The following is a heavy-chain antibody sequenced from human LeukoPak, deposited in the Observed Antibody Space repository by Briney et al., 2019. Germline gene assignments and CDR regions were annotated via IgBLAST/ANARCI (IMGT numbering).Heavy chain of an antibody. Sequence: PGGSLRLSCAASGFTFSSYAMSWVREAPGKGLEWVSAISGSGGSTYYADSVKGRFTISGDNSKNTLYLQMNSLRAEDTAVYYCAKEDQRTYYDFWSGGVYFDYWGQGTLVTVSS. CDR1: GFTFSSYA. CDR3: AKEDQRTYYDFWSGGVYFDY. V-gene: IGHV3-23*01. D-gene: IGHD3-3*01. CDR2: ISGSGGST. J-gene: IGHJ4*02.